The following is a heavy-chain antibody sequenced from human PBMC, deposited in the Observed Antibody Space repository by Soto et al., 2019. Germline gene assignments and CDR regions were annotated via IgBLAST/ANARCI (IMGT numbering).Heavy chain of an antibody. Sequence: QVQLVQSGAEVKKPGSSVKVSCKASGGTFSSYTISWVRQAPGQGLEWMGRIIPILGIANYAQKFQGRVTITADKSTSTAYRELSSLRSEDTAVYYCASSPDYYDSSGYPDWGQGTLVTVSS. CDR1: GGTFSSYT. CDR3: ASSPDYYDSSGYPD. V-gene: IGHV1-69*02. CDR2: IIPILGIA. D-gene: IGHD3-22*01. J-gene: IGHJ4*02.